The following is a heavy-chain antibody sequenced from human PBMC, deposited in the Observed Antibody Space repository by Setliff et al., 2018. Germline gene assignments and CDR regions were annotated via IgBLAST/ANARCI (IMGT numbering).Heavy chain of an antibody. CDR1: EFTVNSNF. J-gene: IGHJ6*02. D-gene: IGHD1-1*01. Sequence: SGGSLRLSCVGSEFTVNSNFMTWVRQAPGKGLEWLSVIYVGGKTFYADSVKGRFTISRDDSKNTLSLHLSSLRPDDTATYFCARQSGLGGHNLKDGTFYGVDVWGQGIMVTVSS. CDR3: ARQSGLGGHNLKDGTFYGVDV. V-gene: IGHV3-66*04. CDR2: IYVGGKT.